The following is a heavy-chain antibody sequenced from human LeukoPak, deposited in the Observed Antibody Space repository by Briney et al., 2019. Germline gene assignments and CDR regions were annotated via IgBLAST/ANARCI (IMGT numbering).Heavy chain of an antibody. D-gene: IGHD2-2*01. CDR2: ISGSGGNT. CDR1: GFTFSSYA. V-gene: IGHV3-23*01. J-gene: IGHJ4*02. Sequence: PGGSLRLSCAASGFTFSSYAMSWVRQAPGKGLEWVSSISGSGGNTYYADSVKGRFTISRDNSKNTLYMQMNSLRAEDTAVYYCAKDRKCSSTSCYDASSDYYFDYWGQGTLVTVSS. CDR3: AKDRKCSSTSCYDASSDYYFDY.